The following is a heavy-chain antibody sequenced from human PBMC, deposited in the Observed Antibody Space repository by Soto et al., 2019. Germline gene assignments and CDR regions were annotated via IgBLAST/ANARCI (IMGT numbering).Heavy chain of an antibody. V-gene: IGHV4-59*08. J-gene: IGHJ5*02. D-gene: IGHD2-21*02. Sequence: SQTLSLTCTVSGGSISSYYWSWIRQPPGKGLEWIGYIYYSGSTNYNPSLKSRVTISVDTSKNQFSLKLRSVTAADTAVYYCATLPPRIVVVVSPIPSWVQGTPVT. CDR1: GGSISSYY. CDR2: IYYSGST. CDR3: ATLPPRIVVVVSPIPS.